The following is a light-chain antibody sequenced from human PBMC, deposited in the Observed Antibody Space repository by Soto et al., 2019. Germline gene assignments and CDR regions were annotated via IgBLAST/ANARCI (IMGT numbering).Light chain of an antibody. V-gene: IGLV1-40*01. CDR2: NAD. CDR3: QSCDPYLTAWV. J-gene: IGLJ3*02. Sequence: QSVLTQPPSVSGAPGQRVTISCTGSSSNVGGGYPVHWYQQLPGTAPKLLIYNADYRPSGVPDRFPGSMSATSASLVITRLWAEDKAVHACQSCDPYLTAWVFGGGTKLTVL. CDR1: SSNVGGGYP.